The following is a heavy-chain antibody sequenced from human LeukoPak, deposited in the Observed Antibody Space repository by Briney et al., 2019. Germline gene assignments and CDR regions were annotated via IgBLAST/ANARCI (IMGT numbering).Heavy chain of an antibody. Sequence: GGSLRLSCAASGFTFSSYAMSWVRQAPGKGLEWVSGINWSGGSTGYADPLRGRFTISRDNAKNSLYLQMDSLRAEDTALYYCARAPITSPFYFDYWGQGTLVTVSS. J-gene: IGHJ4*02. CDR1: GFTFSSYA. CDR3: ARAPITSPFYFDY. V-gene: IGHV3-20*04. D-gene: IGHD2-2*01. CDR2: INWSGGST.